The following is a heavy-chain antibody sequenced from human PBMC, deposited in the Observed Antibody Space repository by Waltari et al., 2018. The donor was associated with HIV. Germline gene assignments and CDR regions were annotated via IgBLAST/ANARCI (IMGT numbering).Heavy chain of an antibody. Sequence: QVQLVESGGGLVQPGGSLRPSCAASGLILRDFAIHWVRQDPGKGLEWVAVISRDGSSKYYADSVQGRFTISRDNSKNSLHLHMNSLRPKDTAVYYCAREGIVAAPFDFWGLGTLVTVSS. D-gene: IGHD2-15*01. CDR1: GLILRDFA. J-gene: IGHJ4*02. CDR2: ISRDGSSK. V-gene: IGHV3-30*01. CDR3: AREGIVAAPFDF.